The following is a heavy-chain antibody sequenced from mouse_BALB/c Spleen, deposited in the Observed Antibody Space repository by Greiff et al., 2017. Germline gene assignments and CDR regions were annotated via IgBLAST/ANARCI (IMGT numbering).Heavy chain of an antibody. CDR3: ARDVRYLHYFDY. Sequence: QVQLKESGPGLVAPSQSLSITCTVSGFSLTSYGVNWVRQPPGKGLEWLGMIWGDGSTDYNSALKSRLSISKDNSKSQVFLKMNSLQTDDTARYYCARDVRYLHYFDYWGQGTTLTVSS. CDR1: GFSLTSYG. V-gene: IGHV2-6-7*01. D-gene: IGHD1-1*01. CDR2: IWGDGST. J-gene: IGHJ2*01.